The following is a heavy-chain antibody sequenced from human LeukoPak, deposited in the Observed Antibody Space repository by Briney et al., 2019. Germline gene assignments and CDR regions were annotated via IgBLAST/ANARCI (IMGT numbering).Heavy chain of an antibody. CDR3: AKHGRGNNSRDYFDY. CDR1: GFTFSNYA. CDR2: ICGCSAKT. V-gene: IGHV3-23*01. D-gene: IGHD5-12*01. J-gene: IGHJ4*02. Sequence: SGGSLRLSCAASGFTFSNYAMSWVRQAPGKGLEWVSTICGCSAKTYYTDSVEGRFTISRDHSENTLYLQMNSLRAEDTAVYHCAKHGRGNNSRDYFDYWGQGTLVTVS.